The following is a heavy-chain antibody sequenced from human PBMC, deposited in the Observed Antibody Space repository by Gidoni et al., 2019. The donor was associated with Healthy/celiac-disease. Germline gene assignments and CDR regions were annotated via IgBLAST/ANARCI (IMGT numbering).Heavy chain of an antibody. CDR3: AHRGHLAARDPNYFDY. CDR1: GFSLSTSGVG. CDR2: IYWNDVK. Sequence: QITLKESGPTLVKPTQTLTMTCTFPGFSLSTSGVGVGWIRQPPGKALEWLALIYWNDVKRYSPSLKSRLTITKDTSKHQVVLTMTNMDPVDTATYYCAHRGHLAARDPNYFDYWGQGTLVTVSS. D-gene: IGHD6-6*01. J-gene: IGHJ4*02. V-gene: IGHV2-5*01.